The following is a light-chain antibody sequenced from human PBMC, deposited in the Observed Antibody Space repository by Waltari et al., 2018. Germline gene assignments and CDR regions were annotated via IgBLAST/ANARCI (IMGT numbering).Light chain of an antibody. Sequence: DILLTQSPSFLPASVGDRVTITCRARQDITSYLAWYRQKPGKAPKVLIFTASTLQSGVPSRFSGSGSGTEFTLTISSLQPEDFATYYCQQLKSYPPSFGQGTKLQIK. CDR1: QDITSY. V-gene: IGKV1-9*01. CDR3: QQLKSYPPS. CDR2: TAS. J-gene: IGKJ2*03.